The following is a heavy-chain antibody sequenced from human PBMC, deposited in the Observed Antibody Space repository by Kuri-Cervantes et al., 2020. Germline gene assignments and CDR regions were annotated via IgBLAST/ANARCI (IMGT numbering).Heavy chain of an antibody. D-gene: IGHD3-22*01. CDR2: IWYDGSNK. CDR1: GFTVSSDY. J-gene: IGHJ4*02. V-gene: IGHV3-33*08. CDR3: ASETLYYYDSSGYHN. Sequence: GESLKISCAASGFTVSSDYMTWVRQASGKGLEWVAVIWYDGSNKYYADSVKGRFTISRDNSKNTLYLQMNSLRAEDTAVYYCASETLYYYDSSGYHNWGQGTLVTVSS.